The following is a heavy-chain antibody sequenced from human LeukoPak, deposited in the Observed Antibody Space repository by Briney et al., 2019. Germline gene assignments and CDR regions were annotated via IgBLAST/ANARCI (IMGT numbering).Heavy chain of an antibody. Sequence: SVKVSCKASGDTFSSYAISWVRQAPGQGLEWMGGIIPIFGTANYAQKFQGRVTITTDESTSTAYMELSSLRSEDTAVYYCARGGSGRSSWYSFDYWGQGTLVTVSS. CDR3: ARGGSGRSSWYSFDY. CDR1: GDTFSSYA. D-gene: IGHD6-13*01. J-gene: IGHJ4*02. CDR2: IIPIFGTA. V-gene: IGHV1-69*05.